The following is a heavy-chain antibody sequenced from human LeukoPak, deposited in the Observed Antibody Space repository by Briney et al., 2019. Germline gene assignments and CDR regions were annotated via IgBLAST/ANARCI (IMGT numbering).Heavy chain of an antibody. Sequence: SETLSLTCTVSGGSITSGGDYWSWIRQHPGKGLEWMGYIYYSGSTYYNPSLKSRVTISVDTSKNQFSLKLSSVTAADTAVYYCARSDSYYDSSAWDPWGQGTLVTVSS. CDR1: GGSITSGGDY. D-gene: IGHD3-22*01. V-gene: IGHV4-31*03. CDR2: IYYSGST. J-gene: IGHJ5*02. CDR3: ARSDSYYDSSAWDP.